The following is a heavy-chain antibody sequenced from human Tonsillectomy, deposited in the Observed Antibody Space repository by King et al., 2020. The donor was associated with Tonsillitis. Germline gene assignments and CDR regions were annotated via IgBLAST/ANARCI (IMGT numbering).Heavy chain of an antibody. CDR3: ARHDRYKSHKSTFDH. D-gene: IGHD5-24*01. CDR1: GGSISSSTYY. V-gene: IGHV4-39*01. Sequence: QLQESGPGLVKPSETLSLTCTVSGGSISSSTYYWGWIRQPPGKGLEWIGSIYYSGSTYYNPSLKTRVTISVDTSKNQFSLKLSSVTAAATAVYYCARHDRYKSHKSTFDHWGQGTLVTVSS. J-gene: IGHJ4*02. CDR2: IYYSGST.